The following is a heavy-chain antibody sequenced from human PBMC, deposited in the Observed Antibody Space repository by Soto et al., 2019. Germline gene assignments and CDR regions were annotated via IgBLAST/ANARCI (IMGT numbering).Heavy chain of an antibody. D-gene: IGHD2-8*01. CDR3: GRAGFMYLNYPYYMDF. J-gene: IGHJ6*03. V-gene: IGHV4-59*01. Sequence: PSETLSLTCTVSGGSISSYYWSWIRQPPGKGLEWIGYIYYSGSTNYKPSLKSRVTISVDTSKNQFSLKLSSVTAADTAVYYCGRAGFMYLNYPYYMDFWDKG. CDR2: IYYSGST. CDR1: GGSISSYY.